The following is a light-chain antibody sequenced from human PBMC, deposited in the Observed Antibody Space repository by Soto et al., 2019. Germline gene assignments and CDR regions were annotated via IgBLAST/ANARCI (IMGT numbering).Light chain of an antibody. CDR2: GAS. J-gene: IGKJ4*01. Sequence: EIVMRQSPATLFVSPGERATLSCRASQSVSGNLAWYQQKPGQAPRLLSYGASTRATGIPASFSGSGSGTEFTLTISSLQSEDFAVYYCQHYNNWPPLTFGGGTKVEIK. V-gene: IGKV3-15*01. CDR3: QHYNNWPPLT. CDR1: QSVSGN.